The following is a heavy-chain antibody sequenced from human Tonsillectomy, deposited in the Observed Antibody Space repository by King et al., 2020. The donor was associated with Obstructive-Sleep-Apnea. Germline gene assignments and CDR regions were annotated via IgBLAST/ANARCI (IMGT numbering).Heavy chain of an antibody. V-gene: IGHV3-21*01. CDR3: VGTTIPTFDAFNI. D-gene: IGHD5-12*01. CDR1: GFIFYSYT. Sequence: VQLVESGGGLVKPGGSLRLSCAASGFIFYSYTMAWVRQAPGKGLVWVSSISRDGSDRYYADSLKGRFTISRDNAKNSLYLQMHTLSAEDTAVYYCVGTTIPTFDAFNIWGQGTLVTVSS. J-gene: IGHJ3*02. CDR2: ISRDGSDR.